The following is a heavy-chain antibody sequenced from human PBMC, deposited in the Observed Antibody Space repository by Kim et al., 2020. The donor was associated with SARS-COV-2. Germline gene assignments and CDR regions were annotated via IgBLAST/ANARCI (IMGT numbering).Heavy chain of an antibody. D-gene: IGHD5-12*01. V-gene: IGHV1-69*13. Sequence: SVKVSCKASGGTFSSYAISWVRQAPGQGLEWMGGIIPIFGTANYAQKFQGRVTITADESTSTAYMELSSLRSEDTAVYYCARYLKPVATPGYYGMDVWGQGTTVTVSS. CDR1: GGTFSSYA. CDR2: IIPIFGTA. J-gene: IGHJ6*02. CDR3: ARYLKPVATPGYYGMDV.